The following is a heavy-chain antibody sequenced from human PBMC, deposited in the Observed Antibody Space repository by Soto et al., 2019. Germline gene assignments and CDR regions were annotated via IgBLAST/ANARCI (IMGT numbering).Heavy chain of an antibody. CDR2: SRNKANSYST. J-gene: IGHJ4*02. CDR1: GFTFSDHY. V-gene: IGHV3-72*01. CDR3: ARVGSRGTYHFDF. Sequence: QPGGSLRLSCAASGFTFSDHYMDWVRQAPGKGLEWVGRSRNKANSYSTEYAASVKGRFTISRDESKNSLYLQMNSLQTEDTAVYYCARVGSRGTYHFDFWGPGTLVTVSS. D-gene: IGHD1-26*01.